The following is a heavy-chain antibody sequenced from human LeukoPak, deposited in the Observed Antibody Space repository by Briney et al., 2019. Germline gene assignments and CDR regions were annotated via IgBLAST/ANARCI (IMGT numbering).Heavy chain of an antibody. D-gene: IGHD6-25*01. CDR2: IKEDGSEK. V-gene: IGHV3-7*01. CDR3: ARASRGIAANLCFDY. CDR1: GFTVITND. J-gene: IGHJ4*02. Sequence: GGSLRLSCAASGFTVITNDMTWVRQAPGKGLEWVANIKEDGSEKYYVDSVKGRFTISRDSAKNSLFLQMNSLRAEDTAVYYCARASRGIAANLCFDYWGQGILVTVFS.